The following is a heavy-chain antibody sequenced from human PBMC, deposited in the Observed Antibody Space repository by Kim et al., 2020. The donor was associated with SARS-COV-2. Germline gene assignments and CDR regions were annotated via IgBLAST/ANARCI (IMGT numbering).Heavy chain of an antibody. D-gene: IGHD3-22*01. J-gene: IGHJ4*02. V-gene: IGHV3-15*01. CDR3: LYYYDSSGRQHFDY. CDR2: IKSKTEGSTT. CDR1: GLTLSNAY. Sequence: GGSLRLSCAASGLTLSNAYMRWVRQAPGKGLEWLGRIKSKTEGSTTDYSAPVRGRFTISRDDSKNTLYLQMNSLKSEDTAVYYCLYYYDSSGRQHFDYWGQGTLVTVSS.